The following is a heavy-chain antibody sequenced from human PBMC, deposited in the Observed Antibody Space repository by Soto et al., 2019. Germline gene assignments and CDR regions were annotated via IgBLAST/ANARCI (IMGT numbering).Heavy chain of an antibody. CDR3: AKDLSYGYVDY. CDR2: ISFDETIK. D-gene: IGHD5-18*01. V-gene: IGHV3-30*18. J-gene: IGHJ4*02. CDR1: GFTFRSYG. Sequence: SLRLSCAASGFTFRSYGMHWVRQAPGKGLECVAFISFDETIKYYADSVKGRFTISRDISKNTLYLQMSSLRAEDTALYYCAKDLSYGYVDYWGQGTLVTVSS.